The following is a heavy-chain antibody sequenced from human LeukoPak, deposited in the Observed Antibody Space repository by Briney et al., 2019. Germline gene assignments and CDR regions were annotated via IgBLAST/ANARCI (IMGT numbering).Heavy chain of an antibody. D-gene: IGHD3-22*01. V-gene: IGHV3-23*01. CDR3: AKRGGETYYYDSSGYYYYDY. Sequence: GGPLRLSCAASGFTFSSYAMSWVRQAPGKGLEWVSAISGSGGSTYYADSVKGRFTISRDNSKNTLYLQMNSLRAEDTAVYYCAKRGGETYYYDSSGYYYYDYWGQGTLVTVSS. CDR1: GFTFSSYA. CDR2: ISGSGGST. J-gene: IGHJ4*02.